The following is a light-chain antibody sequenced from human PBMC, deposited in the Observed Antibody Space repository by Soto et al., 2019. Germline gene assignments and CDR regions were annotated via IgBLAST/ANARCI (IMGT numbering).Light chain of an antibody. CDR3: QQLYDYPIT. J-gene: IGKJ3*01. CDR2: AAF. CDR1: RGIANY. Sequence: DIQMTQSPSSLSASVGDRVTITCRASRGIANYLAWYQQKPGKTPKLLISAAFSLEGGVPTRFSGSGSGADFTLTISSLQPEDSGTYYCQQLYDYPITFGPGTKVDVK. V-gene: IGKV1-NL1*01.